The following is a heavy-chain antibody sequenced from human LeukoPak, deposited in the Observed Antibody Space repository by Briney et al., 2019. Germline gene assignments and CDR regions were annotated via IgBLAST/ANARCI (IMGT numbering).Heavy chain of an antibody. J-gene: IGHJ3*02. Sequence: ASVKVSCKASGYTFTCYYMHWVRQAPGQGLEWMGWINPNSGGTNYAQKFQGRVTMTRDTSISTAYMELSRLRSDDTADYYCARGGRWELPRPYAFDIWGQGTMVTVSS. CDR3: ARGGRWELPRPYAFDI. V-gene: IGHV1-2*02. CDR2: INPNSGGT. CDR1: GYTFTCYY. D-gene: IGHD1-26*01.